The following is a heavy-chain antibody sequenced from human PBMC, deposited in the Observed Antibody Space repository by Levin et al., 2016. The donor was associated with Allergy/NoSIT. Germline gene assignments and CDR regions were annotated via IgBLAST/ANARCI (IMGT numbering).Heavy chain of an antibody. CDR2: ISGSGGST. Sequence: VRQAPGKGLEWVSAISGSGGSTYYADSVKGRFTISRDNSKNTLYLQMNSLRAEDTAVYYCAKTDYGSGSYHHYYYYGMDVWGQGTTVTVSS. D-gene: IGHD3-10*01. CDR3: AKTDYGSGSYHHYYYYGMDV. J-gene: IGHJ6*02. V-gene: IGHV3-23*01.